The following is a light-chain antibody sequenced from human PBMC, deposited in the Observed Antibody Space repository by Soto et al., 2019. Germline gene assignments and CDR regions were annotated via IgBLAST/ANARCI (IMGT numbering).Light chain of an antibody. V-gene: IGKV1-39*01. CDR3: QQTASAPPWT. CDR2: GAS. Sequence: DIEMTQSPTSLSASVGDRVTISCRASQRIGTYLAWYQQKPGKAPRLLISGASSVQSGVPPSFSGSGSATDFILTISSLRIEDMATYYCQQTASAPPWTFGQGTKVDIK. CDR1: QRIGTY. J-gene: IGKJ1*01.